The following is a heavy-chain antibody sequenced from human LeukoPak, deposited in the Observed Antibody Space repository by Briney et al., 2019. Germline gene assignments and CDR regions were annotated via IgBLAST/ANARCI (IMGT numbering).Heavy chain of an antibody. V-gene: IGHV4-61*08. D-gene: IGHD5-24*01. CDR3: AGRLWRRDGYNLSAFDI. CDR2: IYYSGST. CDR1: GGSIGTSDYY. J-gene: IGHJ3*02. Sequence: SETLSLTCTVSGGSIGTSDYYWNWIRQPPGKGLEWIGYIYYSGSTNYNPSLKSRVTISVDTSKNQFSLKLSSVTAADTAVYYCAGRLWRRDGYNLSAFDIWGQGTMVTVSS.